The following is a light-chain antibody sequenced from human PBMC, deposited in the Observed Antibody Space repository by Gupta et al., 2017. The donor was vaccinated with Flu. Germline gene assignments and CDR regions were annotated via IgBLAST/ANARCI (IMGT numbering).Light chain of an antibody. CDR1: SLRSYY. J-gene: IGLJ2*01. V-gene: IGLV3-19*01. CDR2: GKN. Sequence: QGDSLRSYYASWYQQKPGQAPVLVVVGKNSRSSGIPDRFSGSSSGDTASLTISGAEAEDEADYYCNSRDRSGQLVIFGGGTKLTVL. CDR3: NSRDRSGQLVI.